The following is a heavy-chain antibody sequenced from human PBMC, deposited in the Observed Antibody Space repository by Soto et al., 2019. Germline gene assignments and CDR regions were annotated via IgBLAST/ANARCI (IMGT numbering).Heavy chain of an antibody. J-gene: IGHJ6*02. CDR3: ARDQVYFRHYYYYYGMDV. Sequence: PGGSLRLSCAASGFTFSSYGMHWVRQAPGKGLEWVAVIWYDGSNKYYADSVKGRFTISRDNSNNTLYLQMNSLRAEDTAVYYCARDQVYFRHYYYYYGMDVWGQGTTVTVSS. CDR2: IWYDGSNK. D-gene: IGHD2-8*01. CDR1: GFTFSSYG. V-gene: IGHV3-33*01.